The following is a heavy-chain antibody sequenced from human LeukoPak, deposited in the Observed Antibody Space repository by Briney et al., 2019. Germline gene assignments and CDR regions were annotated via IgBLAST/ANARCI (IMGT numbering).Heavy chain of an antibody. V-gene: IGHV1-2*02. D-gene: IGHD2-15*01. CDR1: GYTFTGYY. Sequence: ASVKVSCKASGYTFTGYYMHWVRQAPGQGLEWMGWNNPNSGGTNYAQKFQGRVTMTRDTSISTAYMELSRLRSDDTAVYYCARQEGSPYYYYYMDVWGKGTTVTVSS. J-gene: IGHJ6*03. CDR2: NNPNSGGT. CDR3: ARQEGSPYYYYYMDV.